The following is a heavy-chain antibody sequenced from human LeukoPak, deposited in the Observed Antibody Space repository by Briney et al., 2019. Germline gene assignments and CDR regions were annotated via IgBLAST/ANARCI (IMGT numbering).Heavy chain of an antibody. CDR3: ARQVSDYYYYYIDV. CDR1: GGSISSTGYY. V-gene: IGHV4-39*01. Sequence: SETLSLTCTVSGGSISSTGYYWDWIRQPPGKGLGWIGSIYYSETTYYNSSLKSRVTISLDTSKNQFSLSLKSVTAADTAVYYCARQVSDYYYYYIDVWGKGATVTVSS. J-gene: IGHJ6*03. D-gene: IGHD5/OR15-5a*01. CDR2: IYYSETT.